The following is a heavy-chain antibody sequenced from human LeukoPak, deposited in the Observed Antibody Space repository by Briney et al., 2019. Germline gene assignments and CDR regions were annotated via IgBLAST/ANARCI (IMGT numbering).Heavy chain of an antibody. CDR1: GYSFTSYY. Sequence: SVKVSCKTSGYSFTSYYIHWVRQAPGQGLEWMGGIIPIFGTANYAQKFQGRVTITADESTSTAYMELSSLRSEDTAVYYCAKRYGYERGYFDYWGQGTLVTVSS. J-gene: IGHJ4*02. V-gene: IGHV1-69*13. CDR3: AKRYGYERGYFDY. CDR2: IIPIFGTA. D-gene: IGHD5-18*01.